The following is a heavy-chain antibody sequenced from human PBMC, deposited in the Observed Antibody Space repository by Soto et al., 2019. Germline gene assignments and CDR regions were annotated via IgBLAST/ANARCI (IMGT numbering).Heavy chain of an antibody. CDR3: TSSYSTSSSPDY. CDR1: SGSIRNYY. Sequence: XETLSVPGSVSSGSIRNYYWNWIRQPPGRGLEWIGYVYHSGSTNYNPSLKSRVSMSLDVSRNHFSLTLHSVTAADTAVYFCTSSYSTSSSPDYWGQGTLVTVSS. D-gene: IGHD6-6*01. J-gene: IGHJ4*02. V-gene: IGHV4-59*01. CDR2: VYHSGST.